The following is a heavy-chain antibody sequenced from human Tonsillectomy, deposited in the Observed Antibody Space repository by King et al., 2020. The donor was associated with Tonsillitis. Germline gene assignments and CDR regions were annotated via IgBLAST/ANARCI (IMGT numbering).Heavy chain of an antibody. Sequence: VQLVESGGGLVQPGRSLRLSCAASGFTFDDYAMHWVRRAPGKGLEWVSGVSWNSGYIGYADSVKGRFTISRDNARNSLYLQMNSLRTEDTALYYCAKDRGTMVRGSRVDYWGQGTLVTVAS. CDR3: AKDRGTMVRGSRVDY. J-gene: IGHJ4*02. V-gene: IGHV3-9*01. CDR1: GFTFDDYA. CDR2: VSWNSGYI. D-gene: IGHD3-10*01.